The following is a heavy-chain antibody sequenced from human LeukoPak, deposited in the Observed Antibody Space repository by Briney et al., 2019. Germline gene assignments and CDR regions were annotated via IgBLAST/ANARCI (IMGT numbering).Heavy chain of an antibody. D-gene: IGHD6-13*01. J-gene: IGHJ5*02. CDR2: ISAYNGNT. Sequence: ASVKVSCKASGYTFTSYGISWVRQAPGQGLEWMGWISAYNGNTNYAQKLQGRVTMTTDTSTSTAYMELSRLRSDDTAVYYCARGAARPSFEQLVQYNWFDPWGQGTLVTVSS. V-gene: IGHV1-18*01. CDR3: ARGAARPSFEQLVQYNWFDP. CDR1: GYTFTSYG.